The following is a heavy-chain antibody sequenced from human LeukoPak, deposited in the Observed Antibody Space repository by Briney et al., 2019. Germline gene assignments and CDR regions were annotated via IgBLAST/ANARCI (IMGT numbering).Heavy chain of an antibody. CDR1: GGTFSSYA. V-gene: IGHV1-69*04. Sequence: SVKVSCKASGGTFSSYAISWVRQAPGQGLEWMGRIIPILGIADYAQKFQGRVTINADKSTSTAYMELSSLRSEDTAVYYCATDQYGMGDIVVVPAAMDYWGQGTLVTVSS. CDR3: ATDQYGMGDIVVVPAAMDY. J-gene: IGHJ4*02. CDR2: IIPILGIA. D-gene: IGHD2-2*01.